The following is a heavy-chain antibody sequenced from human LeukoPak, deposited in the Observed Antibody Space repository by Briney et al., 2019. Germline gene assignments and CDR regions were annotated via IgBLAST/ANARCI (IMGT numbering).Heavy chain of an antibody. D-gene: IGHD6-19*01. CDR3: AKDSSGWYSPLAY. CDR1: AFTFSSYG. V-gene: IGHV3-9*01. CDR2: MSWNRGSI. Sequence: PGGTLRLSCAASAFTFSSYGMNWVRQAPGKGLEWVSGMSWNRGSIGYADSVQGGFTISRYNAKKSLYLQMNSLRAEDTALYYCAKDSSGWYSPLAYWGQGTLVTVS. J-gene: IGHJ4*02.